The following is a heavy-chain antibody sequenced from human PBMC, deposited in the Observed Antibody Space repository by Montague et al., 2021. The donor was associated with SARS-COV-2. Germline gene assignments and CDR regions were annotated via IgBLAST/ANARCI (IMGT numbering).Heavy chain of an antibody. J-gene: IGHJ4*02. CDR1: GGSFSVSGYY. CDR3: ARGARQGYGFRLGSFDY. CDR2: INHSGST. V-gene: IGHV4-34*01. Sequence: SETLSLTCAVYGGSFSVSGYYWSWIRQPPGKGLEWIGEINHSGSTNNNPSLKSRVTMSVDTSKNQFSLKLSSVTAADTAVYYCARGARQGYGFRLGSFDYWGQGTLVTVSS. D-gene: IGHD3-10*01.